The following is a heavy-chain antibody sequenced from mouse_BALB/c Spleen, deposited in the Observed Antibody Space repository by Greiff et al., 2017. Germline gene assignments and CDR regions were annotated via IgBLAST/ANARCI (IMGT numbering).Heavy chain of an antibody. J-gene: IGHJ2*01. CDR2: ISSGGSYT. V-gene: IGHV5-6-4*01. CDR3: TRDYGNYNFDY. CDR1: GFTFSSYT. Sequence: EVQGVESGGGLVKPGGSLKLSCAASGFTFSSYTMSWVRQTPEKRLEWVATISSGGSYTYYPDSVKGRFTISRDNAKNTLYLQMSSLKSEDTAMYYCTRDYGNYNFDYWGQGTTLTVSS. D-gene: IGHD2-1*01.